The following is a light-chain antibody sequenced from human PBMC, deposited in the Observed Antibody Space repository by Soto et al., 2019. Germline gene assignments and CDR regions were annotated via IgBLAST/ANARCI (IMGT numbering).Light chain of an antibody. J-gene: IGKJ1*01. V-gene: IGKV3-20*01. CDR2: GAS. Sequence: EIVLTQSPGTRSLSPGERATLSCRASQSVSNNYLAWYQQKPGQAPRLRIYGASNRATGIPDRFSGSGSGTDFTLTISRLEPEDFAVYYCQQYGSSGTFGQGTKVDIK. CDR1: QSVSNNY. CDR3: QQYGSSGT.